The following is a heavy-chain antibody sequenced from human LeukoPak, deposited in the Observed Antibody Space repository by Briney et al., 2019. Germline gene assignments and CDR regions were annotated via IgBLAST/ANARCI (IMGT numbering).Heavy chain of an antibody. CDR2: MNPNSGNT. D-gene: IGHD2-2*01. CDR3: ARDLTIVPAAPYYYYYGMDV. J-gene: IGHJ6*02. CDR1: GYTFTSYD. Sequence: ASVKVSCKASGYTFTSYDTNWVRQATGQGLEWMGWMNPNSGNTGYAQKFQGRVTMTRNTSISTAYMEPSSLRSEDTAVYYCARDLTIVPAAPYYYYYGMDVWGQGTTVTVSS. V-gene: IGHV1-8*01.